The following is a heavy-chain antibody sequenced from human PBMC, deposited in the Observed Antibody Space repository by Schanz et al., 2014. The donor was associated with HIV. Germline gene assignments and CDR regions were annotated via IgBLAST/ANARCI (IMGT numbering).Heavy chain of an antibody. Sequence: EVQLVESGGGVVQPGRSLRLSCTASGFTFSNYGMHWVRQAPGKGLEWVANIKEDGIEKYYVDSVKGRFTISRDNAKNSLYLNMYSLRAEDTAVYFCAKSNGGDTAVVQYYFDYWGQGTLVSVSS. D-gene: IGHD5-18*01. J-gene: IGHJ4*02. CDR2: IKEDGIEK. CDR1: GFTFSNYG. CDR3: AKSNGGDTAVVQYYFDY. V-gene: IGHV3-7*01.